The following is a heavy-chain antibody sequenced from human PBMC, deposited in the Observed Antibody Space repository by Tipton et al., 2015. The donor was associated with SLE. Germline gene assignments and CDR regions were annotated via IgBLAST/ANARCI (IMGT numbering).Heavy chain of an antibody. CDR3: ARSEEIFGVVIYYYYGMDV. J-gene: IGHJ6*02. V-gene: IGHV4-30-2*01. CDR1: GGSFSGYS. D-gene: IGHD3-3*01. CDR2: IYHSGST. Sequence: TLSLTCAVYGGSFSGYSWSWIRQPPGKGLEWIGYIYHSGSTYYNPSLKSRVTISVDTSKNQFSLKLSSVTAADTAVYYCARSEEIFGVVIYYYYGMDVWGQGTTVTVSS.